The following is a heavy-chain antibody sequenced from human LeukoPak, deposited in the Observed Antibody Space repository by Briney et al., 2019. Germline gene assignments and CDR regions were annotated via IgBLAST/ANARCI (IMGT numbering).Heavy chain of an antibody. CDR1: GFTFSSYS. J-gene: IGHJ5*02. CDR3: ARHSAGGAIVVVPAAMRGVDWFDP. Sequence: GGSLRLSCAASGFTFSSYSMNWVRQAPGKGLEWVSSISSSSSYIYYADSVKGRFTISRDNAKNSLYLQMNSLRAEGTAVYYCARHSAGGAIVVVPAAMRGVDWFDPWGQGTLVTVSS. CDR2: ISSSSSYI. V-gene: IGHV3-21*01. D-gene: IGHD2-2*01.